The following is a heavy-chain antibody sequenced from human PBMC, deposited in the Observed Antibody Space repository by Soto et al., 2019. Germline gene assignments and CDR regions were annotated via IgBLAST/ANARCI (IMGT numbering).Heavy chain of an antibody. CDR3: ARDRVIVGATTLYYYGMDV. CDR2: ISSSSSYI. CDR1: GFTFSSYS. J-gene: IGHJ6*02. V-gene: IGHV3-21*01. D-gene: IGHD1-26*01. Sequence: EVQLVESGGGLVKPGGSLRLSCAASGFTFSSYSMNWVRQAPGKGLEWVSSISSSSSYIYYADSVKGRFTISRDNAKNSLYLQMNSLRAEDTAVYYCARDRVIVGATTLYYYGMDVWGQGTTVTVSS.